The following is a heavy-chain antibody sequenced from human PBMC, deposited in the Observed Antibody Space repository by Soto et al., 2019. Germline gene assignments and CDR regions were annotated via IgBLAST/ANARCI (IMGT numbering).Heavy chain of an antibody. CDR2: VYSTGGT. CDR3: VRQGIGNLHGLVDV. V-gene: IGHV4-59*08. J-gene: IGHJ6*02. D-gene: IGHD1-1*01. Sequence: QVQLQQSGPGLVKPSETLSLTCSVSSGPTSSHNWGWIRQTPGRGLEWIGYVYSTGGTSYNPSRNTRVTISADTSTNHISLTLPSVPAADTAVYYCVRQGIGNLHGLVDVWGQGTTVRVSS. CDR1: SGPTSSHN.